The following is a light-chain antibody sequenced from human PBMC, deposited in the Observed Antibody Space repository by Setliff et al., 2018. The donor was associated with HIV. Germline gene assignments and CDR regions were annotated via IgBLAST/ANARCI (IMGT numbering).Light chain of an antibody. V-gene: IGKV1-5*03. CDR3: QQYISYRT. CDR2: KAS. Sequence: GDRVTITCRASQSIRSYLAWYQQKPGKAPKLLIYKASTLESAVPSRFSGSGSGTEFTLTISSLQDDDFATYYCQQYISYRTFGQGTKVDIK. J-gene: IGKJ1*01. CDR1: QSIRSY.